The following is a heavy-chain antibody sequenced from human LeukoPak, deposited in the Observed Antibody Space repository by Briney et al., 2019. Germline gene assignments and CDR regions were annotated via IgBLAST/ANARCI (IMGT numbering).Heavy chain of an antibody. CDR3: ARGPYPNPRA. J-gene: IGHJ5*02. Sequence: SETLSLTCAVCGGSFSGYYWSWIRQSPGKGLEWIAEINHSGGSNFNPSLKSRVTISIDTSKNQFSLKLSSVTAADTAVYYCARGPYPNPRAWGQGTLVTVSS. V-gene: IGHV4-34*01. D-gene: IGHD2-8*01. CDR1: GGSFSGYY. CDR2: INHSGGS.